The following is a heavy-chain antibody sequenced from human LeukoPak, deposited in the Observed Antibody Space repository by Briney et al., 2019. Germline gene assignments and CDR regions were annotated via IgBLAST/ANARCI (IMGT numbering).Heavy chain of an antibody. D-gene: IGHD3-22*01. J-gene: IGHJ5*02. CDR3: ARDLGQYYDTSDNWFDP. Sequence: GGSLRLSCVVSGFNFSSCSIHWVRQAPGKGLEWVAVLSFDGSDKDFADSVKGRFTISRDNSKNTVYLQMNSLRPEDTAVYYCARDLGQYYDTSDNWFDPWGQGTLVTVSS. CDR1: GFNFSSCS. CDR2: LSFDGSDK. V-gene: IGHV3-30*01.